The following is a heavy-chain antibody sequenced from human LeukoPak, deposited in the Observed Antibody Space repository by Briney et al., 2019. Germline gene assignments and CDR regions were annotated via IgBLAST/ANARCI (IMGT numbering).Heavy chain of an antibody. CDR3: ARQGSGSYVRHFDY. D-gene: IGHD1-26*01. CDR2: IYHSGST. CDR1: GYSISSGYY. V-gene: IGHV4-38-2*02. Sequence: PSETLSLTCTVSGYSISSGYYWGWIRQPPGKGLEWIGSIYHSGSTYYNPSLKSRVTISVDTSKNQFSLKLSSVTAADPAVYYGARQGSGSYVRHFDYWGQGTLVTVSS. J-gene: IGHJ4*02.